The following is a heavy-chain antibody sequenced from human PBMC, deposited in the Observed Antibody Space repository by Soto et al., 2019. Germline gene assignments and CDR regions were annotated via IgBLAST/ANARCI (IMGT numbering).Heavy chain of an antibody. CDR3: AKPAFADYYYGMDV. J-gene: IGHJ6*02. CDR1: GFTFSSYG. Sequence: VQLVESGGGVVQPGRSLRLSCAASGFTFSSYGMHWVRQAPGKGLEWVAVISYDGSNKYYADSVKGRFTISRDNSKNTLYLQMNSLRAEDTAVYYCAKPAFADYYYGMDVWGQGTTVTVSS. V-gene: IGHV3-30*18. CDR2: ISYDGSNK.